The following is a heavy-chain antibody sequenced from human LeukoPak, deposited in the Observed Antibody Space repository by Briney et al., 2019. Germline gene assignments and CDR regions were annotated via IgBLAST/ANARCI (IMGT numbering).Heavy chain of an antibody. V-gene: IGHV3-20*04. D-gene: IGHD3-3*01. CDR3: ARDQFGVIIVTSQYYFDY. J-gene: IGHJ4*02. Sequence: GGSLRLSCAASGFTFDDCGMSWVRQAPGKGLEWVSGIIWNGGSTGYADSVKGRFTISRDNAKNSLYLQMNSLRAEDTALYYCARDQFGVIIVTSQYYFDYWGQGTLVTVSS. CDR2: IIWNGGST. CDR1: GFTFDDCG.